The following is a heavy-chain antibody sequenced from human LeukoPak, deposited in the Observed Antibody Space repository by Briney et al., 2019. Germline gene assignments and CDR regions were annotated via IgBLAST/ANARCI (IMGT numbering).Heavy chain of an antibody. CDR1: GFTFSDYY. D-gene: IGHD4/OR15-4a*01. J-gene: IGHJ4*02. Sequence: PGGSLRLSCAASGFTFSDYYMSWIRQAPGKGLEWVSYSSSSGDYTNYADSVKGRFIISRDNDKKSLFLQMNSLRADDSAVYYCAAFYYSAFFDYWGQGILVTVSP. V-gene: IGHV3-11*03. CDR3: AAFYYSAFFDY. CDR2: SSSSGDYT.